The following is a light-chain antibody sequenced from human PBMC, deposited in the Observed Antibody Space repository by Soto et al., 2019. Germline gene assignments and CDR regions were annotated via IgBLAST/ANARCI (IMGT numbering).Light chain of an antibody. V-gene: IGKV3-20*01. J-gene: IGKJ4*01. Sequence: EIVLTQSPGTLSLSPGERATLSCRASQSVSSNYLAWYQQKPGQAPRLLIYGASGRATGIPHRFSGSGSGTDFTLTISRLAPEDFAVYYCQQYGSSPLTFGGGSKVEIK. CDR2: GAS. CDR3: QQYGSSPLT. CDR1: QSVSSNY.